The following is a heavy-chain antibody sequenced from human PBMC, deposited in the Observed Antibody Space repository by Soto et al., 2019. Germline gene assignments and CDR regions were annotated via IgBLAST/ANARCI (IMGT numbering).Heavy chain of an antibody. CDR3: ARKVLGSTSRPDWWYFDI. CDR1: GFTFINYA. V-gene: IGHV3-23*01. J-gene: IGHJ2*01. D-gene: IGHD2-2*01. CDR2: ISGGGDRT. Sequence: EVQLLESGGGLVQPGGSLRLSCVGSGFTFINYAMNWVRQTPGKGLEWVSTISGGGDRTFDADTVKGRFTISRDNSKNTVNLQMNSLRADDTAVYYCARKVLGSTSRPDWWYFDIWGRGTLVTVSS.